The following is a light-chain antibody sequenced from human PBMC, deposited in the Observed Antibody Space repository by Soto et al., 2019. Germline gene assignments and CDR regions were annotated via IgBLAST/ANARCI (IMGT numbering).Light chain of an antibody. CDR2: GNS. V-gene: IGLV1-40*01. Sequence: QLVLTQPPSVSGAPGQRGTISCTGSRSNIGAGYDVHWYQQLPGTAPKLLIHGNSNRPSGVPDRFSGSKSGTSASLAITGLQAEDEADYYCQSYDSSLSGSIFGTGTKLTVL. J-gene: IGLJ1*01. CDR1: RSNIGAGYD. CDR3: QSYDSSLSGSI.